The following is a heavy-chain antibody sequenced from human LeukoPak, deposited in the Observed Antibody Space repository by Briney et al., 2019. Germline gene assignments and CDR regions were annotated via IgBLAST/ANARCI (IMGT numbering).Heavy chain of an antibody. Sequence: PGGSLRLSCAASGFTVSSNYMSWVRQAPGKGLEWVSSIRSSGSYIFYADSVKGRFTISRDNAENSLYLQMNSLRAEDTAVYYCARDVQIDCWGQGTLVTVSS. CDR3: ARDVQIDC. CDR2: IRSSGSYI. J-gene: IGHJ4*02. V-gene: IGHV3-21*01. CDR1: GFTVSSNY.